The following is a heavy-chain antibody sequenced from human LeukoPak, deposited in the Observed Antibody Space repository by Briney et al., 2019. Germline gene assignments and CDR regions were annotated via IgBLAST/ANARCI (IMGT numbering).Heavy chain of an antibody. CDR2: ISSSSSTK. V-gene: IGHV3-48*04. Sequence: GGSLRLSCAASGFNFSSYIMNWVRQAPGKGLEWVSYISSSSSTKYYADSVKGRFNISRDNAKNSLYLQMNSLRAEDTAVYYCARGYYGSGSYYNTFDYWGQGTLVTVSS. J-gene: IGHJ4*02. CDR1: GFNFSSYI. CDR3: ARGYYGSGSYYNTFDY. D-gene: IGHD3-10*01.